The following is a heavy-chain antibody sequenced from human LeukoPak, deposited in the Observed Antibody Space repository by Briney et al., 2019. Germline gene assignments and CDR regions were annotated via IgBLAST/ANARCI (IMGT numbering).Heavy chain of an antibody. D-gene: IGHD4-17*01. CDR3: AREGETTVTTEYYFDY. V-gene: IGHV1-18*01. J-gene: IGHJ4*02. Sequence: ASVKVSCKASGYTFTSYGISWVRQAPGQGLEWMGWIGAYNGNTNYAQKLQGRVTMTTDTSTSTAYMELRSLGSDDTAVYYCAREGETTVTTEYYFDYWGQGTLVTVSS. CDR1: GYTFTSYG. CDR2: IGAYNGNT.